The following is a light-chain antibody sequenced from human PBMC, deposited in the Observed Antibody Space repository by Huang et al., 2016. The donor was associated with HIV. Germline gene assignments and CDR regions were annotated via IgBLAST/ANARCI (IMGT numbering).Light chain of an antibody. CDR2: GAS. J-gene: IGKJ2*01. Sequence: EIVMTQSPATLSVSPGERATLPCRASQSVRSNLAWYQQNPGQAPRLLIYGASTRATGIPARFSGSGSGTEFTLTISSLQSEDFAVYYCQQYNNWPPWYTFGQGTKLEIK. V-gene: IGKV3-15*01. CDR3: QQYNNWPPWYT. CDR1: QSVRSN.